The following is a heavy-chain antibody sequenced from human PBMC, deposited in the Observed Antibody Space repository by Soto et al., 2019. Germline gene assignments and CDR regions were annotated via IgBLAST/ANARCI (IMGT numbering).Heavy chain of an antibody. D-gene: IGHD6-6*01. CDR3: AKDLVAWSNYYYYGMDV. J-gene: IGHJ6*02. CDR1: GFTFSHYG. Sequence: GGSLRLSCTASGFTFSHYGMHWARQAPCKGLEWVAIISYDGSNKHYADSVMGRFTISRDNSKNTLYLQMNSLRTEDTAVYYCAKDLVAWSNYYYYGMDVWGQGTTVTVSS. CDR2: ISYDGSNK. V-gene: IGHV3-30*18.